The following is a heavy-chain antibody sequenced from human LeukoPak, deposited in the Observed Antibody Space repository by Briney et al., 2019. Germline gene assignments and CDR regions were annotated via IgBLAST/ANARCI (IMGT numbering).Heavy chain of an antibody. CDR2: ISSSGSTI. CDR3: ARDRGSSWYGVGYYYYYMDV. Sequence: GGSLRLSCTASGFTFSDYYMSWIRQAPGKGLEWVSYISSSGSTIYYADSVKGRFTISRDNAKNSLYLQMNSLRAEDTAVYYCARDRGSSWYGVGYYYYYMDVWGKGTTVTVSS. D-gene: IGHD6-13*01. J-gene: IGHJ6*03. CDR1: GFTFSDYY. V-gene: IGHV3-11*04.